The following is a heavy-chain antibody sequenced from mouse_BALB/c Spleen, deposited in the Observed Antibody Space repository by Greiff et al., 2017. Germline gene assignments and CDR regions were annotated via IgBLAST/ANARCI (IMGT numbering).Heavy chain of an antibody. CDR2: ISSGGSYT. D-gene: IGHD1-1*01. Sequence: EVKLMESGGGLVQPGGSRKLSCAASGFTFSSYAMSWVRQSPEKRLEWVAEISSGGSYTYYPDTVTGRFTISRDNAKNTLYLEMSSLRSEDTAMYYCARDLLYYGSSYNYAMDYWGQGTSVTVSS. V-gene: IGHV5-9-4*01. CDR1: GFTFSSYA. CDR3: ARDLLYYGSSYNYAMDY. J-gene: IGHJ4*01.